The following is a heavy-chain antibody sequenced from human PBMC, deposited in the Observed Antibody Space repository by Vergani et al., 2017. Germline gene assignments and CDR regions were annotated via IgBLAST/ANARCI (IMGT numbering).Heavy chain of an antibody. J-gene: IGHJ4*02. CDR3: AGGWKIWFGEGYGYCDY. CDR2: IIPIFGTA. Sequence: QVQLVQSGAEVKKPGSSVKVSCKASGGTFSSYAISWVRQAPGQGLEWMGRIIPIFGTANYAQKFQGRVTITADESTSTAYMELSSLRSEDTAVYYCAGGWKIWFGEGYGYCDYWGQGALVTVSS. V-gene: IGHV1-69*13. CDR1: GGTFSSYA. D-gene: IGHD3-10*01.